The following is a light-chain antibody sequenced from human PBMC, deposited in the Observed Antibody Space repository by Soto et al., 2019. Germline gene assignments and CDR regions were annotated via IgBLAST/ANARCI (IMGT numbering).Light chain of an antibody. CDR3: QQYGTSPGT. CDR2: GAS. CDR1: QSVVGSSY. J-gene: IGKJ2*01. V-gene: IGKV3-20*01. Sequence: EIVLTQSPGTLSLSPGERATLSCRASQSVVGSSYLAWYQQKPGQAPRLLIYGASSRATGIPDRFSGSGSGTDFTLPISRLEPEDFAVYYCQQYGTSPGTFGQGTKLEIK.